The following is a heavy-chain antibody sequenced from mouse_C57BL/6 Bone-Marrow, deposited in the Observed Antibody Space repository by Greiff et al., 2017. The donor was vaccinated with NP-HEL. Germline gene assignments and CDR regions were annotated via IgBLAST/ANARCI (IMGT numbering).Heavy chain of an antibody. D-gene: IGHD2-1*01. CDR3: ARYRIYYGLAY. CDR2: TRNKANGYTT. J-gene: IGHJ3*01. CDR1: GFSFTDSY. Sequence: VHLVVSGGGLLQPSGSLSLSCAFSGFSFTDSYMGLVCLPPGKALDWLCLTRNKANGYTTEYSSSVKGRFTISRDNSQSILYHQMNALRAEDSATYYCARYRIYYGLAYWGQGTLVTVSA. V-gene: IGHV7-3*01.